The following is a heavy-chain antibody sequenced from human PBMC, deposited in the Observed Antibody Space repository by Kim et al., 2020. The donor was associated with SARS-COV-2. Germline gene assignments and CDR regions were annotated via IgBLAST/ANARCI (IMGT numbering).Heavy chain of an antibody. CDR1: EFTFSKHG. V-gene: IGHV3-30*18. D-gene: IGHD4-17*01. CDR2: ISRDGRDE. Sequence: GGSLRLSCADSEFTFSKHGMHWVRQPPGKGLEWVAAISRDGRDEQYADSMKGCSTISRDNSKNTLYLQMNSLRAEDPALYYCAKDYGGTLNFDYGGQGP. J-gene: IGHJ4*02. CDR3: AKDYGGTLNFDY.